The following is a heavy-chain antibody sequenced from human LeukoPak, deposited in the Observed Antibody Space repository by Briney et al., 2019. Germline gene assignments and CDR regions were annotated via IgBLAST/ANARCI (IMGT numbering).Heavy chain of an antibody. CDR3: ARLAARCYDFDY. V-gene: IGHV4-31*03. J-gene: IGHJ4*02. Sequence: PSQTLSLTCTVSGGSISSGGYYWSWIRQHPGKGLEWIGYIYYSGSTYYNPSLKSRVTISVDTSKNQFSLKLSSVTAADTAVYYCARLAARCYDFDYWGQGTLVTVSS. D-gene: IGHD2-15*01. CDR1: GGSISSGGYY. CDR2: IYYSGST.